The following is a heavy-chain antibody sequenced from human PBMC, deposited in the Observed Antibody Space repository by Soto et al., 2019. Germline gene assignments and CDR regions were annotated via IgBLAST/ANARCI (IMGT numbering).Heavy chain of an antibody. CDR1: GFTFGDSY. D-gene: IGHD2-15*01. CDR3: VRGGGGGLFDP. J-gene: IGHJ5*02. CDR2: ISPGSGYP. Sequence: GGSLRLSCAGSGFTFGDSYMSWIRQASGKGLEWLSYISPGSGYPAYADSVKGRFTISRDNAKRSPYLQMMSLTAEDTAIYYCVRGGGGGLFDPWGQGTMVTVSS. V-gene: IGHV3-11*06.